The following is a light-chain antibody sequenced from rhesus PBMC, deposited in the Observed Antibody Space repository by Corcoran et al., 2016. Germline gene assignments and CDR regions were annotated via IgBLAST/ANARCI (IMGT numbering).Light chain of an antibody. J-gene: IGKJ1*01. Sequence: DVVMTQSPLSLPITPGQPASISCRSSQSLLHRNGNTYLSWYSEKPGKPQRVLIYKVCNRDSGVPDRFSGSGAGTDFTLKSSRGEAEDVGVYFCGQGTHWPPTFGQGTKVEIK. CDR2: KVC. CDR1: QSLLHRNGNTY. CDR3: GQGTHWPPT. V-gene: IGKV2-64*01.